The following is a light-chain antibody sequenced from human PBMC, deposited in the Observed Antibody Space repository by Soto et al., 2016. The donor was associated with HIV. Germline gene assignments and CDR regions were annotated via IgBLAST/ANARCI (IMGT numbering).Light chain of an antibody. J-gene: IGLJ1*01. CDR3: QVWDSSNDHYV. Sequence: SYVVTQPPSVSVAPGKTASITCGGNNIGTKNVHWYKQNAGQAPVVVVYDDSDRPSGIPERFSGSKSGNMATLTISRVEAGDEADYYCQVWDSSNDHYVFGSGTEVTV. CDR2: DDS. V-gene: IGLV3-21*03. CDR1: NIGTKN.